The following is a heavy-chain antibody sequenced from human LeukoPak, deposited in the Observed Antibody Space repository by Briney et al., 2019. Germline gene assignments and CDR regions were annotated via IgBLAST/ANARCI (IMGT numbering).Heavy chain of an antibody. V-gene: IGHV4-4*07. CDR2: IYTSEST. Sequence: SETLSLTCTVSGGSISSYHWSCIRQPAGKGLEWIGRIYTSESTNYNPSLKSRVTMSVDTSKNQFSLKLSSVTAADTAVYYCARESHYYDSSGYYSAGLFDYWGQGTLVTVSS. D-gene: IGHD3-22*01. J-gene: IGHJ4*02. CDR3: ARESHYYDSSGYYSAGLFDY. CDR1: GGSISSYH.